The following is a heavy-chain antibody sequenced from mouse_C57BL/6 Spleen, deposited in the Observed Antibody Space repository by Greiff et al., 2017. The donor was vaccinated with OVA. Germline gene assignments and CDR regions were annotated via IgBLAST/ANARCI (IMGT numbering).Heavy chain of an antibody. CDR1: GYTFTSYG. CDR2: IYPRSGNT. J-gene: IGHJ4*01. D-gene: IGHD3-2*02. V-gene: IGHV1-81*01. Sequence: QVQLQQSGAELARPGASVKLSCKASGYTFTSYGISWVKQRTGQGLEWIGEIYPRSGNTYYNVKFKGKATLTADKSSSTAYMELRSLTSEDSAVYFCAKRVSGYGAMDYWGQGTSVTVSS. CDR3: AKRVSGYGAMDY.